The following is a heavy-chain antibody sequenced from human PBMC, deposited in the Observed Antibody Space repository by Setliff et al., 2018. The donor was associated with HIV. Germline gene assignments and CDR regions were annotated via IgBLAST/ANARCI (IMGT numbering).Heavy chain of an antibody. D-gene: IGHD2-15*01. J-gene: IGHJ3*02. V-gene: IGHV4-31*03. CDR3: AREKGCGAGSCGKAYDI. CDR2: FYYTGSD. Sequence: SETLSLTCTVSGGSISSPGYYWSWIRQHPGKGLEWIGYFYYTGSDYYNPSLKSRVTISVDTSKNQFSLKLRSVTAADTAVYYCAREKGCGAGSCGKAYDIWGQGTMVTV. CDR1: GGSISSPGYY.